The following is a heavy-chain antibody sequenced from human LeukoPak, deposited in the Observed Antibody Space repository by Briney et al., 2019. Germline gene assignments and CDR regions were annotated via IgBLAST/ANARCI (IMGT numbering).Heavy chain of an antibody. D-gene: IGHD2-15*01. CDR3: ARRYCSGGRCYSGMDV. CDR2: IYPGDSDT. J-gene: IGHJ6*02. Sequence: GASLKISCKGSGYRFTSYWIGWVRPLPGKGLEWMGIIYPGDSDTRYSPSFQGQVTISADKSISTAYLQWSSLKASDTAMYYCARRYCSGGRCYSGMDVWGQGTTVTVSS. CDR1: GYRFTSYW. V-gene: IGHV5-51*01.